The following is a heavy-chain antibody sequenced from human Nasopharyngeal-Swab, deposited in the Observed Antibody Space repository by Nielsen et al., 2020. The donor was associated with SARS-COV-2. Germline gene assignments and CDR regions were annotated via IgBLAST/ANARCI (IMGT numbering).Heavy chain of an antibody. Sequence: GESLKISCAASELNFSRYAMSWVRQGPGKGLEWVSAISAASVNTLYANSVKGRFTISRDNSKNTLYIQMNTLRAEDTAIYYCAKQSANWESYFDYWGQGTLVTVSS. D-gene: IGHD7-27*01. V-gene: IGHV3-23*01. J-gene: IGHJ4*02. CDR2: ISAASVNT. CDR1: ELNFSRYA. CDR3: AKQSANWESYFDY.